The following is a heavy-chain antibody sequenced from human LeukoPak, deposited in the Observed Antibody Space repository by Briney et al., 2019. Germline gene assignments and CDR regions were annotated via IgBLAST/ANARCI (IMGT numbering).Heavy chain of an antibody. CDR1: GFTFSSYW. J-gene: IGHJ4*02. Sequence: GALRPSCAASGFTFSSYWMNWVRQAPGKGLVWVSRIASDGSSTTYADSVKGRFSISRDNAKNTLYLQMNSLRVEDTAVYYCARGRPHGNDYWGQGTLVTVSS. CDR3: ARGRPHGNDY. D-gene: IGHD4-23*01. V-gene: IGHV3-74*01. CDR2: IASDGSST.